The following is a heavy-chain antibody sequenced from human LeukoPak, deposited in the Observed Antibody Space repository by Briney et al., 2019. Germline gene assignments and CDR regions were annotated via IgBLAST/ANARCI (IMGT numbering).Heavy chain of an antibody. J-gene: IGHJ5*02. V-gene: IGHV3-30*03. CDR2: VSSDGSID. Sequence: GRSLRLSCAASGFTFSNYGMHWVRQAPGKGLEWVAVVSSDGSIDYYADSLRGRFTVSRDNSKNTMFLQFNTLRPEDTAVYYCAREGMGTSFSAWFEPWGQGTLVTVSS. CDR3: AREGMGTSFSAWFEP. CDR1: GFTFSNYG. D-gene: IGHD1-7*01.